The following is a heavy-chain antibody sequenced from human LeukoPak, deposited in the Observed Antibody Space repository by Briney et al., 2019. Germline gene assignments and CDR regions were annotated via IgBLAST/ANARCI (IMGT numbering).Heavy chain of an antibody. CDR2: IYYSGTT. CDR3: AANSADYNTLGSSYKV. J-gene: IGHJ4*02. CDR1: GVSISSSNSY. D-gene: IGHD3-10*01. Sequence: SDTLSLTCTVSGVSISSSNSYWGWIRPPPGKGLEWIGSIYYSGTTYHNPSLLSRVTISVDTYKNHFPLKLISVTAADTAVYYCAANSADYNTLGSSYKVWGQGTLVSVSS. V-gene: IGHV4-39*02.